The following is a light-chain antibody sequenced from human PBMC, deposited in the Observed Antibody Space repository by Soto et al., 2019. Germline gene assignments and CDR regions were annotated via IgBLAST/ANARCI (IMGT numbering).Light chain of an antibody. CDR1: QSVRNSY. CDR3: QQYGSSPRT. CDR2: GAS. V-gene: IGKV3-20*01. J-gene: IGKJ1*01. Sequence: EIVLTQSPGTLSLSPGERATLSCRASQSVRNSYLAWYQQKPGQAPRLLMYGASTGASGIPDRFSGSGSGTDFTLTISRLEPEDCAVYYCQQYGSSPRTFGQGTKVEIK.